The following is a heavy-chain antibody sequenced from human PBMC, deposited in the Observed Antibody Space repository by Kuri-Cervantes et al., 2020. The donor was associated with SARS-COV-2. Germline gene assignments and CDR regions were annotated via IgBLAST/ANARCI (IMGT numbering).Heavy chain of an antibody. Sequence: GESLKISCAASRFTFNNYAMSWVRQAPEKGLEWLSVIYTGDKTYYADSVKGRFTFSRDNSKNTVYLQMNSLRAEDTAVYYCARDLGGVSGPFDYWGQGTLVTVSS. CDR2: IYTGDKT. V-gene: IGHV3-53*01. CDR1: RFTFNNYA. J-gene: IGHJ4*02. D-gene: IGHD3-16*01. CDR3: ARDLGGVSGPFDY.